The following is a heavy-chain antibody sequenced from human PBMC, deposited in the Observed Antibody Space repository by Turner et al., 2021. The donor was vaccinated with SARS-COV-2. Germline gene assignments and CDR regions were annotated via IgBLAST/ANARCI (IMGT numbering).Heavy chain of an antibody. CDR1: GATFSNYA. Sequence: QVQLVQSGAAVKKPGSSVKVSCKASGATFSNYAISWVRQAPGQGLEWMGGIIPILGVANYAQKFQGRVTITADKSTSTAYMELSSLRSEDTAVYYCAREVTRDSSGYYYPPDGFDYWGQGTLVTVSS. V-gene: IGHV1-69*10. J-gene: IGHJ4*02. CDR2: IIPILGVA. CDR3: AREVTRDSSGYYYPPDGFDY. D-gene: IGHD3-22*01.